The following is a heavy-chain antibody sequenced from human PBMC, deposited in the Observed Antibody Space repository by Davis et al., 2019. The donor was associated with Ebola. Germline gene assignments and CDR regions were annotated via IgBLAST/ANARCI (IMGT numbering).Heavy chain of an antibody. J-gene: IGHJ6*04. D-gene: IGHD2-2*01. Sequence: GESLKIPCASSGFTFSSYWMSWVRQAPGKGLELVANIKQDGSEKYYVDSVKGRFSISRDNAKNSLYLQMNSLRGEDTAVYYCARDTSCSTTSCYVHYSGMDVWGKGTTVTVSS. CDR2: IKQDGSEK. CDR1: GFTFSSYW. V-gene: IGHV3-7*01. CDR3: ARDTSCSTTSCYVHYSGMDV.